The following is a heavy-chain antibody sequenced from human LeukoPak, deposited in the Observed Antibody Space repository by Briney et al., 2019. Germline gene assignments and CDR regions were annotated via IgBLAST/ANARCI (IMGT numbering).Heavy chain of an antibody. J-gene: IGHJ4*02. CDR3: AKDGGSGNYYNPDY. V-gene: IGHV3-33*06. D-gene: IGHD3-10*01. CDR2: IWYDGSNE. CDR1: GFTFSSYG. Sequence: GGSLRPSCAASGFTFSSYGMHWVRQAPGKGLEWVAVIWYDGSNEHYADSVKGRFTISRDNSKNTLYLQMESLRAEDTAVYYCAKDGGSGNYYNPDYWGQGTLVTVSS.